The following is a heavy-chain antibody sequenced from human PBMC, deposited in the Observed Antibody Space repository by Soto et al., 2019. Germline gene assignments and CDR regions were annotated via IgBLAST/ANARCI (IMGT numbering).Heavy chain of an antibody. CDR3: ARGAMANFDP. V-gene: IGHV1-69*13. Sequence: GASVKVSCKASGGTFGSHGIAWVRQAPGQGLEWMGGFIAMLGTPTYAKKVQGRATITADESLTSSYLELRSLRSEDTAVYFCARGAMANFDPWGQGTLVTVSS. CDR1: GGTFGSHG. CDR2: FIAMLGTP. D-gene: IGHD5-18*01. J-gene: IGHJ5*02.